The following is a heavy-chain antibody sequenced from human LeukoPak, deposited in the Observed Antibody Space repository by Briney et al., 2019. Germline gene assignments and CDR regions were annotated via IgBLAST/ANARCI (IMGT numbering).Heavy chain of an antibody. CDR1: GFTFSSYA. D-gene: IGHD3-3*01. V-gene: IGHV3-23*01. J-gene: IGHJ4*02. CDR2: ISGSGGST. Sequence: GGSLRPSCAASGFTFSSYAMSWVRQAPGKGLEWVSAISGSGGSTYYADSVKGRFTISRDNSKNTLYLQMNSLRAEDTAVYYCAKDMAKYYDFWSGYYLFDYWGQGTLVTVSS. CDR3: AKDMAKYYDFWSGYYLFDY.